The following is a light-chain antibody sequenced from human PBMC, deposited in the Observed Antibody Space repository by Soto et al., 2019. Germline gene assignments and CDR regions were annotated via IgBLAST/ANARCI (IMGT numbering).Light chain of an antibody. V-gene: IGLV4-69*01. CDR3: QTWASGIRV. CDR2: LNSDGSH. Sequence: QPVLTQSPSASASLGASVKLTGTLSSGHSSHAIAWHQQQPEKGPRYLMKLNSDGSHSKGDGIPDRFSGSTSGAERYLTISSLQSEDEADYYCQTWASGIRVFGGGTKLTVL. CDR1: SGHSSHA. J-gene: IGLJ3*02.